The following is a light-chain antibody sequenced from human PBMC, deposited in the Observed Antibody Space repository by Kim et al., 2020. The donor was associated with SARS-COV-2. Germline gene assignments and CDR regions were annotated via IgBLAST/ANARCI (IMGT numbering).Light chain of an antibody. CDR2: GAS. CDR3: QHYGSSVLT. V-gene: IGKV3-20*01. Sequence: EIVLTQSPGTLPLSPGERATLSCRASQSVRSTHLAWYQQKPGQAPRLFIYGASSRATGIPDRVSGSGSGTDFTLTISRLEPEDFAVYYCQHYGSSVLTFGGGTKLEI. CDR1: QSVRSTH. J-gene: IGKJ4*01.